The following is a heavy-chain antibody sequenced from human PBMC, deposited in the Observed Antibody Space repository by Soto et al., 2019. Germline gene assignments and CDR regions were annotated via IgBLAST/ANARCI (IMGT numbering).Heavy chain of an antibody. CDR3: AKVVWPLRSGYPIGGHFDY. J-gene: IGHJ4*02. Sequence: GGSLRLSCAASGFTFSSYGAHWVRQAPGKGLEWVALISYDGSNEYYADSVKGRFTISRDNSKNTLYLLMNSLRAEDTAVYYCAKVVWPLRSGYPIGGHFDYWGQGTLVTVSS. D-gene: IGHD3-3*01. CDR1: GFTFSSYG. V-gene: IGHV3-30*18. CDR2: ISYDGSNE.